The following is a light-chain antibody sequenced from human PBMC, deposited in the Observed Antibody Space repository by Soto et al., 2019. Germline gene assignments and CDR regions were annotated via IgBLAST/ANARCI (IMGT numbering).Light chain of an antibody. CDR1: STDVGSYDY. V-gene: IGLV2-8*01. Sequence: QSALTQPPSASGSPGQSVTISCTGTSTDVGSYDYVSWYQHHPGKAPKLMIHEVTKRPSGVPDRFSGSKSGNTASLTVSGLQAEDEADYYCSSYAGSNNLVFGTGTKLTVL. CDR3: SSYAGSNNLV. CDR2: EVT. J-gene: IGLJ1*01.